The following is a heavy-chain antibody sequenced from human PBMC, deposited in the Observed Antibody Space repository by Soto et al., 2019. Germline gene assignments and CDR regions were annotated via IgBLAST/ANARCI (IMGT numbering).Heavy chain of an antibody. CDR1: GFTFCSYA. CDR3: AKTYGSGSYYNEPFDY. V-gene: IGHV3-23*01. J-gene: IGHJ4*02. D-gene: IGHD3-10*01. CDR2: ISGSGGST. Sequence: GCMRISIAASGFTFCSYAMSWVRKAPGKGLEWVSAISGSGGSTYYADSVKGRFTISRDNSKNTLNLQMNSLRAEDTAVYYCAKTYGSGSYYNEPFDYWGQGTLVTVFS.